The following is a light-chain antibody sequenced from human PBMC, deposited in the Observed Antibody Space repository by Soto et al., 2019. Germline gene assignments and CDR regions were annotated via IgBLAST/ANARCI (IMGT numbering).Light chain of an antibody. V-gene: IGKV1-39*01. CDR1: QNIASY. CDR3: QQNFNVPRT. Sequence: DIQMTQSPSSLSASVGDRVTITCRASQNIASYLNWYQQRPGKAPELLIYAASSLQSGVPLRFSGSGSGTEFTLNIDSLPPEDFASYYWQQNFNVPRTFGQGTKVEI. J-gene: IGKJ1*01. CDR2: AAS.